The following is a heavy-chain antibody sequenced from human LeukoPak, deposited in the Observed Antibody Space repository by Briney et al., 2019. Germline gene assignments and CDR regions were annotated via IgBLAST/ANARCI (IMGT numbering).Heavy chain of an antibody. CDR2: IRYDGSNK. CDR3: AKDGGDIVVVPAAIHVRGDEIDY. V-gene: IGHV3-30*02. J-gene: IGHJ4*02. D-gene: IGHD2-2*02. CDR1: GFTFSSYG. Sequence: GGSLRLSCAASGFTFSSYGMHWVRQAPGKGLEWVAFIRYDGSNKYYADSVKGRFTISRDNSKNTLYLQMNSLRAEDTAVYYCAKDGGDIVVVPAAIHVRGDEIDYWGQGTLVTVSS.